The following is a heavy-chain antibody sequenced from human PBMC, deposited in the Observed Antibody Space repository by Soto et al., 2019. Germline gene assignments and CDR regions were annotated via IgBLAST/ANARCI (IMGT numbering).Heavy chain of an antibody. D-gene: IGHD1-7*01. CDR1: GFTFSSYA. J-gene: IGHJ4*02. Sequence: GGSLRLSCAASGFTFSSYAMHWVRQAPGKGLEWVAVISYDGSNKYYADSVKGRFTISRDNSKNTLYLQMNSLRAEDTAVYYCEALTGTKIFDYWGQGNLVTVSS. CDR3: EALTGTKIFDY. V-gene: IGHV3-30-3*01. CDR2: ISYDGSNK.